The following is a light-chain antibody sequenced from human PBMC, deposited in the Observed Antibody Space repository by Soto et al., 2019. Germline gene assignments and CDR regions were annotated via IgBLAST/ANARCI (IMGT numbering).Light chain of an antibody. CDR1: QSISSW. J-gene: IGKJ1*01. CDR2: DAS. CDR3: EQYNRYPRT. Sequence: DIQMTQSPSTLSASVGDRVTITCRASQSISSWLAWYQQKPGKAHKLLIYDASSLESGVPSRFRGSGSGTEFTLTISSLQPDDFTTYYCEQYNRYPRTFCQGTKV. V-gene: IGKV1-5*01.